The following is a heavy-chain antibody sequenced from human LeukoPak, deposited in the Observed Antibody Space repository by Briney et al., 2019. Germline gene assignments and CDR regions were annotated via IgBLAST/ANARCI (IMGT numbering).Heavy chain of an antibody. CDR2: FDPEDGET. CDR3: ATDPMGGSGWYDDY. V-gene: IGHV1-24*01. CDR1: VDTLTQLS. D-gene: IGHD6-19*01. J-gene: IGHJ4*02. Sequence: ASVKVSCKGSVDTLTQLSMHWVRRTPGKGLEWMGGFDPEDGETIYVQKLQGRVTMTEHTSTDTAYMELSSLRSEHTAVYYCATDPMGGSGWYDDYWGQGTLVTVSS.